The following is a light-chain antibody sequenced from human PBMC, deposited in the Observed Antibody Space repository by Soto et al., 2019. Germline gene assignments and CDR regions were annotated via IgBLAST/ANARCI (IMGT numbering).Light chain of an antibody. Sequence: DLQMTQSPSSLSASVGDRVTITCRASQSISSYLNWYQQKPGKAPKLLIYAASSLQSGVPSRFSGSGSGTDFTLTISSLQPEDFATYYCQQSYSTVWTFGPGTKVDIK. CDR3: QQSYSTVWT. V-gene: IGKV1-39*01. CDR1: QSISSY. J-gene: IGKJ3*01. CDR2: AAS.